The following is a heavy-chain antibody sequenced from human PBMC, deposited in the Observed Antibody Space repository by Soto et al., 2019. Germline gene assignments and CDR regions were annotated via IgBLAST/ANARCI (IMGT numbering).Heavy chain of an antibody. J-gene: IGHJ6*02. D-gene: IGHD6-13*01. CDR3: AREGSRRWYTMDV. V-gene: IGHV1-46*01. Sequence: ASVKVSCKASGYTFTSYYMHWVRQAPVQGLEWMGIINPSGGSTSYAQKFQGRATMTRDTSTSKIYMALSSLRSEDTAVYYCAREGSRRWYTMDVWGQGTTVTVSS. CDR1: GYTFTSYY. CDR2: INPSGGST.